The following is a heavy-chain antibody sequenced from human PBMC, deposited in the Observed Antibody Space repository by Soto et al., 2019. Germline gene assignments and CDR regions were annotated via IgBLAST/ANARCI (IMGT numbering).Heavy chain of an antibody. J-gene: IGHJ5*02. Sequence: QVQLVQSGAEVKKPGSSVKVSCKASGGTFSSYAISWVRQAPGQGLEWMGGIIPIFGTANYAQKFQGRVTMTADESTSTAYMELSSLRSEDTAVYYCASGPHGDGGEDNWFDPWGQGTLVTVSS. CDR2: IIPIFGTA. V-gene: IGHV1-69*12. CDR1: GGTFSSYA. CDR3: ASGPHGDGGEDNWFDP. D-gene: IGHD3-16*01.